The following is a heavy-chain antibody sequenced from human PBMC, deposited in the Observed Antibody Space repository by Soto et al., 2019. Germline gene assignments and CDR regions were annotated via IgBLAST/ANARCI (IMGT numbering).Heavy chain of an antibody. CDR1: GGSISSSSYY. CDR3: ARARIIAAAGDSLAAY. D-gene: IGHD6-13*01. J-gene: IGHJ4*02. V-gene: IGHV4-39*01. CDR2: IYYSGST. Sequence: PSETLSLTCTVSGGSISSSSYYWGWIRQPPGKGLEWIGSIYYSGSTYYNPSLKSRVTISVDTSKNQFSLKLSSVTAADTAVYYCARARIIAAAGDSLAAYWGQGTLVTVSA.